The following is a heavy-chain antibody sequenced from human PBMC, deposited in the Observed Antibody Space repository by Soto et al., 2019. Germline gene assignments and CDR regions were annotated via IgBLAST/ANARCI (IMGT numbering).Heavy chain of an antibody. J-gene: IGHJ4*02. V-gene: IGHV3-48*02. CDR2: ITSSSSHI. Sequence: EVQLVESGGGLVQPGGSLRLSCAASGFTFSTYSMDWVRQAPGKGLEWVSFITSSSSHIHYADSVKGRFTISRDNAKNSLYLQMNSLRDEDTAVYYCVRDGDGDDDFDYWGQGTLVTVSS. CDR3: VRDGDGDDDFDY. CDR1: GFTFSTYS. D-gene: IGHD4-17*01.